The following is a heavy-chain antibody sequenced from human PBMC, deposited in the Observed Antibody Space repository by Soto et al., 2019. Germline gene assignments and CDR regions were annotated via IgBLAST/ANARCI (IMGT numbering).Heavy chain of an antibody. V-gene: IGHV3-11*06. D-gene: IGHD2-21*01. Sequence: QVQLVESGGGLVPPGGSLRLSCAGSGFTFGDSYMSWIRQAPGKGLEWLSYISPGSRYPAYADSVKGRFTISRDNAKRSLYLQMMSLTAEDTAIYYCVRGGCGGLFDPWRQGTMVTVSS. CDR1: GFTFGDSY. CDR2: ISPGSRYP. J-gene: IGHJ5*02. CDR3: VRGGCGGLFDP.